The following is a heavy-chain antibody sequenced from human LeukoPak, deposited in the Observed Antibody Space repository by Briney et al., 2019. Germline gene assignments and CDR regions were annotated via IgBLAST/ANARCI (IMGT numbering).Heavy chain of an antibody. D-gene: IGHD3-10*01. Sequence: GGSLRPSCAASGFIFRSYWMHWVRQTPGKGLVWVSRINGDGSNTTYAESVKGRFTTSRDTAKNTLYLQMNSLRAEDTAVYYCARGSGSYSTDAFDIWGQGTMVTVSS. CDR1: GFIFRSYW. CDR2: INGDGSNT. V-gene: IGHV3-74*01. CDR3: ARGSGSYSTDAFDI. J-gene: IGHJ3*02.